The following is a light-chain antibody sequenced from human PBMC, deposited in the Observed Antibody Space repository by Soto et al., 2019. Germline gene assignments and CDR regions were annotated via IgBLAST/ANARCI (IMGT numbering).Light chain of an antibody. CDR1: QSVGSY. V-gene: IGKV3-11*01. J-gene: IGKJ4*01. CDR3: QQRSNLLT. CDR2: DAS. Sequence: EIVLTQSPGTLSLSPGERATLSCRASQSVGSYLAWYQQKPGQAPRLLIYDASNRATGIPARFSGSGSGTDFTLTISSLEPEDFAVYYCQQRSNLLTFGGGTKVDIK.